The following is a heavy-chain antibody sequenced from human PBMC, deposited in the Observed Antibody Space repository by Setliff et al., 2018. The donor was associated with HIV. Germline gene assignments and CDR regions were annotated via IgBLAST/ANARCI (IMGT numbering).Heavy chain of an antibody. CDR3: ARAYSGSFDY. V-gene: IGHV4-59*10. J-gene: IGHJ4*02. CDR2: IYTSGST. Sequence: LSLTCAVYGGSFSGYYWSWIRQPPGKGLEWIGRIYTSGSTNYNPSLKSRVTISVDTSKNQFSLKLSSVTAADTAVYYCARAYSGSFDYWGQGTLVTVS. CDR1: GGSFSGYY. D-gene: IGHD1-26*01.